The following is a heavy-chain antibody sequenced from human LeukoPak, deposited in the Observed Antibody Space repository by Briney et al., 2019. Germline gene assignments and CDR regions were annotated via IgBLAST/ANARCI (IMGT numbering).Heavy chain of an antibody. V-gene: IGHV3-11*04. J-gene: IGHJ5*02. CDR1: GFTFSDYY. Sequence: PGGSLRLSCAASGFTFSDYYMSWIRQAPGKGLEWVSYISSSGSTIYYADSVKGRFTISRDNAKNSLYLQMNSLRAEDTAVYYCASEATFGGVINWSDPWGQGTLVTVSS. CDR3: ASEATFGGVINWSDP. D-gene: IGHD3-16*01. CDR2: ISSSGSTI.